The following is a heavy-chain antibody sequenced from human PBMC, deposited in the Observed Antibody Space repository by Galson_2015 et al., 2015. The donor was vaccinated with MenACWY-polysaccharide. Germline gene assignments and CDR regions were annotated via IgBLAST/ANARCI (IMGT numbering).Heavy chain of an antibody. D-gene: IGHD6-13*01. CDR2: SGSGGGL. J-gene: IGHJ4*02. CDR3: AKVGPRSSWTMGLDY. CDR1: GFSFSAYG. Sequence: SLRLSCAASGFSFSAYGMSWVRQAPGRGLEWVSGSGSGGGLYYADSVKGRFTVSRDNSKNTLYLQMNNLRAEDKAVYYCAKVGPRSSWTMGLDYWGQGTLITVSS. V-gene: IGHV3-23*01.